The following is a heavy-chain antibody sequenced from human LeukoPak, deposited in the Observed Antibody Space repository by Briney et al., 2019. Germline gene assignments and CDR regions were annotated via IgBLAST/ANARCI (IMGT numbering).Heavy chain of an antibody. CDR1: GYTFTGYY. J-gene: IGHJ3*02. Sequence: ASVKVSCKTSGYTFTGYYIHWVRQAPGQGLEWMGWINPNSGDTNYAQKFQGRVSMTGDTSISTAYMELSRLRSDVTAVYYCARTLVVINDAFDIWGQGTMVTVSS. V-gene: IGHV1-2*02. CDR2: INPNSGDT. D-gene: IGHD3-22*01. CDR3: ARTLVVINDAFDI.